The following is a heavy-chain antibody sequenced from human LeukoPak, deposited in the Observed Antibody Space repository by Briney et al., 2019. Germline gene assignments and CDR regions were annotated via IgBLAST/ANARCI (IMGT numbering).Heavy chain of an antibody. D-gene: IGHD3-22*01. V-gene: IGHV4-59*12. Sequence: SETLSLTCTVSGGSMSSYYWSWIRQPPGKGLEWIGYIYYSGSTNYNPSLKSRVTISVDTSKNQFTLKLTSVTAADTAVYYCAKADSSGYYFDYWGQGTLVTVSS. CDR3: AKADSSGYYFDY. J-gene: IGHJ4*02. CDR2: IYYSGST. CDR1: GGSMSSYY.